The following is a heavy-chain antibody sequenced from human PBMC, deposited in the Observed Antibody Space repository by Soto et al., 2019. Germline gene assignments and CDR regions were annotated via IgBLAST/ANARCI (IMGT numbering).Heavy chain of an antibody. J-gene: IGHJ5*02. V-gene: IGHV1-3*01. CDR3: AAQLYSGSYWGPNNWFDP. CDR2: INAGNGNT. Sequence: GASVKVSCKASGYTFTSYAMHWVRQAPGQRLERMGWINAGNGNTKYSQKFQGRVTITRDTSASTAYMELSSLRSEDTAVYYCAAQLYSGSYWGPNNWFDPWGQGTLVTVSS. D-gene: IGHD1-26*01. CDR1: GYTFTSYA.